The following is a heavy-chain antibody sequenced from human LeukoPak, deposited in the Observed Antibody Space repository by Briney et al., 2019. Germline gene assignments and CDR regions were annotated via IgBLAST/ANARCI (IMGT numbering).Heavy chain of an antibody. CDR3: ARDHCSSTSCNFNWFDP. D-gene: IGHD2-2*01. Sequence: KPSETLSLTCTASGGSISSYYWSWIRQPAGKGLEWIGRIYTSGGTNYNPSLKSRVTMSVDTSKNQFSLKLSSVTAADTAVYYCARDHCSSTSCNFNWFDPWGQGTLVTVSS. CDR2: IYTSGGT. CDR1: GGSISSYY. V-gene: IGHV4-4*07. J-gene: IGHJ5*02.